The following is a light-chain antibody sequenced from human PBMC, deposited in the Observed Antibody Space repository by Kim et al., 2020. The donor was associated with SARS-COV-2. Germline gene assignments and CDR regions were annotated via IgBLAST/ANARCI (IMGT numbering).Light chain of an antibody. V-gene: IGLV6-57*01. Sequence: LTQPHSVSESPGKTVTISCTRSSGSSADSYVHWYQQRPGSSPRTVIFGNTVRPSGVPGRFSGSVDDSSSSASLTISGLQTEDEAVYYCQSYDRGSWVFGGGTTLTVL. J-gene: IGLJ3*02. CDR2: GNT. CDR3: QSYDRGSWV. CDR1: SGSSADSY.